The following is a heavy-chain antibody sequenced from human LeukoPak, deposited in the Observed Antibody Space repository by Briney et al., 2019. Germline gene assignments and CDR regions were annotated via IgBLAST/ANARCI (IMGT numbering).Heavy chain of an antibody. D-gene: IGHD2-21*01. CDR1: GFTFSSYA. J-gene: IGHJ4*02. CDR2: ISGSGGST. V-gene: IGHV3-23*01. CDR3: ARGASSGFRIDY. Sequence: GGSLRLSCAASGFTFSSYAMSWVRQAPGKGLEWVSAISGSGGSTYYADSVKGRFTISRDNARNTLYLQMNSLTAEDTALYYCARGASSGFRIDYWGQGTLVTVSS.